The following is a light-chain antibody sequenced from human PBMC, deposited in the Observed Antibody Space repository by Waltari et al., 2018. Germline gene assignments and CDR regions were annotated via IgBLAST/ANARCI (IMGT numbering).Light chain of an antibody. Sequence: QSALTPPAPVSGSPGQSVTTFCAGTSNDVGGYNSVSWYQEHPGQAPRVIIYDVSDQPSGVSDRFSGSKSGNTASLTISGLQAEDEADYYCSSQSSNDVVLFGGGTKLTVL. CDR2: DVS. CDR1: SNDVGGYNS. J-gene: IGLJ2*01. V-gene: IGLV2-14*01. CDR3: SSQSSNDVVL.